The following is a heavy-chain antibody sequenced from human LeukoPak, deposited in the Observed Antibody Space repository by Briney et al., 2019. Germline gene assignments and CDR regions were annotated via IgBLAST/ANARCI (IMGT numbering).Heavy chain of an antibody. Sequence: PGGSLRLSCAASGFIFSSKSINWVRQAPGKGLEWISYISGSSSSRYHADSVKGRFTISRDNAMNSLYLQMNSLRAEDTGVYYCARESGYCTGGRCQSYFDYWGQGTLVTVSS. CDR2: ISGSSSSR. CDR1: GFIFSSKS. V-gene: IGHV3-48*01. D-gene: IGHD2-15*01. J-gene: IGHJ4*02. CDR3: ARESGYCTGGRCQSYFDY.